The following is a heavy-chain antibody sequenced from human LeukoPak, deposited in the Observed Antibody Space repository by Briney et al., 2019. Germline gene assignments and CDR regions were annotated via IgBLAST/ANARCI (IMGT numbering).Heavy chain of an antibody. J-gene: IGHJ4*02. V-gene: IGHV1-8*01. Sequence: ASVKVSCKASGYTFTSYDINWVRQAPGQGLEWMGWTNPNSGNTGYGQKFQSRVTITRNTSISTAYMELTGLRSDDTAMYYCARAKGGGLSDYWGQGTLVTVSS. D-gene: IGHD3-16*01. CDR1: GYTFTSYD. CDR3: ARAKGGGLSDY. CDR2: TNPNSGNT.